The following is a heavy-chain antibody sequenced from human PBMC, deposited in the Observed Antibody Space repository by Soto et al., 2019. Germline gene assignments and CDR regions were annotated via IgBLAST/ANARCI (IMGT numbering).Heavy chain of an antibody. CDR2: INAGNGNT. J-gene: IGHJ3*02. D-gene: IGHD1-26*01. CDR3: ARVGATSHASDI. V-gene: IGHV1-3*01. Sequence: APGQRLEWMGWINAGNGNTKYSQKFKGRVTITRDTSASTAYMELSSLRFEDTAVYYCARVGATSHASDIWGQGTMVTVSS.